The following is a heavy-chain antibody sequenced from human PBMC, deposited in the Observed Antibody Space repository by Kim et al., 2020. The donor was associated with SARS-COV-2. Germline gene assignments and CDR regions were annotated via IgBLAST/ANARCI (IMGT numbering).Heavy chain of an antibody. V-gene: IGHV3-30*18. CDR1: GFTFSSYG. D-gene: IGHD2-2*01. CDR3: AKDSSESWAY. CDR2: ISYDGSNK. Sequence: GGSLRLSCAASGFTFSSYGMHWVRQAPGKGLEWVAVISYDGSNKYYADSVKGRFTISRDNSKNTLYLQMNSLRAEDTAVYYCAKDSSESWAYWGQGTLVTVSS. J-gene: IGHJ4*02.